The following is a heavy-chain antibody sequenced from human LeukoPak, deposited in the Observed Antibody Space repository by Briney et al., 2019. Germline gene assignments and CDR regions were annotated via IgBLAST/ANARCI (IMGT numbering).Heavy chain of an antibody. J-gene: IGHJ6*03. V-gene: IGHV4-4*09. Sequence: SETLSLTCTVSGGSISSYYWSWIRQPPGKGLEWIGYIYTSGSTNYNPSLKSRVTISVDTSENQFSLKLSPVTAADTAVYYCARVPIAARPRGYYYYMDVWGKGTTATVSS. CDR3: ARVPIAARPRGYYYYMDV. CDR2: IYTSGST. D-gene: IGHD6-6*01. CDR1: GGSISSYY.